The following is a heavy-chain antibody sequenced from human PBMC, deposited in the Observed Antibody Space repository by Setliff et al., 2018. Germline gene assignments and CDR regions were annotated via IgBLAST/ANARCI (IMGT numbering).Heavy chain of an antibody. D-gene: IGHD2-15*01. J-gene: IGHJ4*02. CDR3: ARSPAFDS. V-gene: IGHV3-72*01. Sequence: AGGSLRLSCAASGFTFTNYWINWVRQAPGKGLEWVGRSRNKANSYTIAYAASVKGRFTISRDHSKNSVYLLMNSLKTEDTAVYYCARSPAFDSWGQGTLVTVSS. CDR1: GFTFTNYW. CDR2: SRNKANSYTI.